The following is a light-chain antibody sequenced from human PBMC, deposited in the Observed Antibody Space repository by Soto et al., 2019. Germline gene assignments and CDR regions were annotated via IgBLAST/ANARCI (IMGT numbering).Light chain of an antibody. CDR3: QQANSFPLT. CDR2: EAS. V-gene: IGKV1-12*01. J-gene: IGKJ4*01. Sequence: DIQMTQSPSSVSASVGDRVTITCWASQGVNTWLAWYQKKPGKAPELLVYEASSLHSGVPSRFSGSGSGTDFTLTISSLQPEDFATYYCQQANSFPLTFGGGTKVEVQ. CDR1: QGVNTW.